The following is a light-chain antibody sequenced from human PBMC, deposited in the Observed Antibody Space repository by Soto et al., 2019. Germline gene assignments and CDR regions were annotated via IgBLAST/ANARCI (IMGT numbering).Light chain of an antibody. CDR1: QGIGDT. CDR3: QQYGTSPWT. V-gene: IGKV3-20*01. Sequence: EVVMTQSPATLSVSPGEGVTLSCRASQGIGDTLAWYQHKPGQAPRVLIYVASTRATGIPARFSGSGSGTDFTLSISRVEPEDFAVYYCQQYGTSPWTFGQGTKVDI. CDR2: VAS. J-gene: IGKJ1*01.